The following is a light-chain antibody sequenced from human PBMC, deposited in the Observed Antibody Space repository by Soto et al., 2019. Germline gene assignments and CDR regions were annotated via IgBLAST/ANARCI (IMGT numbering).Light chain of an antibody. CDR1: SSDVGGYNY. J-gene: IGLJ2*01. CDR2: EVS. V-gene: IGLV2-14*01. Sequence: QSVLTQPASVSGSPGQSITISCTGTSSDVGGYNYVSWYQQHPGKAPKLMIYEVSNRPSGVSNRFSGSKSGNTASLTISGLQAEDEADYSCSSYTGSSTPHVVFGGGTKLTV. CDR3: SSYTGSSTPHVV.